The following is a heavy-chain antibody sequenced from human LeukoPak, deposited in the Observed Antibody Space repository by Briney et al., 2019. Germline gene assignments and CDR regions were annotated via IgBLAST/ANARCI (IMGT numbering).Heavy chain of an antibody. CDR3: ARGGRCSGGSCYYYYYYMDV. Sequence: SETLSLTCTVSGGSISSGSYHWSWIRQPAGKGLEWIGRIYTSGSTKYNPSLKSRVTISVDTSKNQFSLKLSSVTAADTAVYYCARGGRCSGGSCYYYYYYMDVWGKGTTVTVSS. J-gene: IGHJ6*03. CDR2: IYTSGST. CDR1: GGSISSGSYH. D-gene: IGHD2-15*01. V-gene: IGHV4-61*02.